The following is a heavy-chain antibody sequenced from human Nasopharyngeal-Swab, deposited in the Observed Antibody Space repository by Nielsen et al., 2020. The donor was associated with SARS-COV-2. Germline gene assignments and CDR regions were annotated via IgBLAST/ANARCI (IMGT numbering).Heavy chain of an antibody. Sequence: PGKGLEWIGSMSYSGVTFYNPSLRNRVTLSVDTPKNLLSLKLDSVTAADTALYYCARHSRVTTVVVVTLFDFWGQGIQVTVSS. CDR3: ARHSRVTTVVVVTLFDF. D-gene: IGHD3-22*01. CDR2: MSYSGVT. V-gene: IGHV4-39*01. J-gene: IGHJ4*02.